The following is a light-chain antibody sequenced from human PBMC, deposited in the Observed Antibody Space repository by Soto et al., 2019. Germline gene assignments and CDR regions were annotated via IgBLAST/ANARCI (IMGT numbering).Light chain of an antibody. CDR2: DVS. CDR3: TSYTSSSTVV. J-gene: IGLJ2*01. CDR1: SSDVGGYDY. V-gene: IGLV2-14*01. Sequence: SGLTQPASVSGSPGQSITISCTGTSSDVGGYDYVSWYQQHPGKAPKLMIYDVSNRPSGVSDRFSGSKSGNTASLTISGLQAEDEADYYCTSYTSSSTVVFGGGTQLTVL.